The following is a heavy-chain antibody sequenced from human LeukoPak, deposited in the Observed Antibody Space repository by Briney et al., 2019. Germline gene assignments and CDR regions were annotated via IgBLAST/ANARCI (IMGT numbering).Heavy chain of an antibody. CDR1: GFTFSSYA. J-gene: IGHJ6*03. D-gene: IGHD2-2*02. Sequence: PGGSLRLSCAASGFTFSSYAMSWVRQAPGKGLEWVSAISGSGGSTYYADSVKGRFTISRDNAKNSLYLQMNNLRAEDTAVYYCARDARYCSSISCYNMNYYYMDVWGKGTTVTVSS. V-gene: IGHV3-23*01. CDR3: ARDARYCSSISCYNMNYYYMDV. CDR2: ISGSGGST.